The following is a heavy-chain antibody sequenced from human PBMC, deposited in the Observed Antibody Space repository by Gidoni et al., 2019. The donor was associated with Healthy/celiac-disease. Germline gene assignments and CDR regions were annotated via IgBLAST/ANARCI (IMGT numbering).Heavy chain of an antibody. CDR2: ISYDGSNR. V-gene: IGHV3-30*18. CDR3: AKDSWGLRLGELSWFDP. CDR1: RFTFSHYG. D-gene: IGHD3-16*02. Sequence: QVQLVESGGGVVQPGRSLRLSCAASRFTFSHYGMHWVRQDPGKGLEWVAVISYDGSNRYYADSVKGRFTISRDNSKNTLYLQMSSLKAEDTAVYYCAKDSWGLRLGELSWFDPWGQGTLVTVSS. J-gene: IGHJ5*02.